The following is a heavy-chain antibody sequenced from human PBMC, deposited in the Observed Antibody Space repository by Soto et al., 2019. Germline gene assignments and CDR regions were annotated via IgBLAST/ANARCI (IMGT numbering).Heavy chain of an antibody. V-gene: IGHV4-39*01. D-gene: IGHD6-19*01. CDR1: GGSISSSSYY. J-gene: IGHJ4*02. CDR2: IYYSGST. Sequence: ETLSLTCTVSGGSISSSSYYWGWIRQPPGKGLEWIGSIYYSGSTYYNPSLKSRVTISVDTSKNQFSLKLSSVTAADTAVYYCARGTWEQWLVLSYFDYWGQGTLVTVSS. CDR3: ARGTWEQWLVLSYFDY.